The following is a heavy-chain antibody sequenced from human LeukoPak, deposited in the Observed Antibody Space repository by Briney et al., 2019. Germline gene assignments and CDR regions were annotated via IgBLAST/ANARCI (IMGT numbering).Heavy chain of an antibody. J-gene: IGHJ3*02. CDR2: INHSGST. V-gene: IGHV4-34*01. Sequence: SETLSLTCAVYGRSFSGYYWSWIRQPPGKGLEWIGEINHSGSTNYNPSLKSRVTISVDTSKNQCSLKLSSVTAADTAVYYCARALTYYYDSSGYYKSYDAFDIWGQGTMVTVSS. CDR3: ARALTYYYDSSGYYKSYDAFDI. D-gene: IGHD3-22*01. CDR1: GRSFSGYY.